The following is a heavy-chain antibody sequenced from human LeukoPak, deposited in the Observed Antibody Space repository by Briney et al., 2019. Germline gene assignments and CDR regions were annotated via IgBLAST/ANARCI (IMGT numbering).Heavy chain of an antibody. D-gene: IGHD4-17*01. CDR2: ISGSGGST. V-gene: IGHV3-23*01. CDR3: AKEALLYGDYETDAFDI. Sequence: GSLRLSCAASGFTFSSYAMSWVRQAPGKGLEWVSAISGSGGSTYYADSVKGRFTISRDNSKNTLYLQMNSLRAEDTAVYYCAKEALLYGDYETDAFDIWGQGTMVTVSS. CDR1: GFTFSSYA. J-gene: IGHJ3*02.